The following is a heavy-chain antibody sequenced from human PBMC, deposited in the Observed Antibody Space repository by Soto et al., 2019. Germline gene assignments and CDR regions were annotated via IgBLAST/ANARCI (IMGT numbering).Heavy chain of an antibody. CDR2: IYWDDDK. D-gene: IGHD4-4*01. CDR1: GFSLSTSGVG. CDR3: AHMTTVTWWFDP. J-gene: IGHJ5*02. Sequence: QITLKESGHTLVKPTQTLTLTCTFSGFSLSTSGVGVGWIRQPPGKALKWLALIYWDDDKRYSPSLKSRLTITKDTSKNQVVLTMTNMDPVDTATYYCAHMTTVTWWFDPWGQGTLVTVSS. V-gene: IGHV2-5*02.